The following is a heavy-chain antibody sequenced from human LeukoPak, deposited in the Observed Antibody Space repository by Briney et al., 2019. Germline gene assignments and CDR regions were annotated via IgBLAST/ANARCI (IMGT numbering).Heavy chain of an antibody. V-gene: IGHV6-1*01. Sequence: SQTLSLTCAISGDSVSSNSAAWNWIRQSPSRGLEWLGRTYYRSKWCNDYAVSVKSRITINPDTSKNQFSLQLNSVTPGDTAVYYCARGWQWLAYNWFDPWGQGTLVTVSS. J-gene: IGHJ5*02. CDR2: TYYRSKWCN. D-gene: IGHD6-19*01. CDR3: ARGWQWLAYNWFDP. CDR1: GDSVSSNSAA.